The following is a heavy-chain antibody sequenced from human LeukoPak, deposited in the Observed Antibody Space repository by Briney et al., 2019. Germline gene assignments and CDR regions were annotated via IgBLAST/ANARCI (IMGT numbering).Heavy chain of an antibody. Sequence: PGGSLRLSCAASGFTFSSYSMNWVRQAPGKGLEWVSSISSSSYIYYADSVKGRFTISRDNAKNSLYLQMNSLRAEDTAVYYCASYCSGGSCYSADFDYWGQGTLVTVSP. CDR1: GFTFSSYS. D-gene: IGHD2-15*01. CDR2: ISSSSYI. V-gene: IGHV3-21*01. J-gene: IGHJ4*02. CDR3: ASYCSGGSCYSADFDY.